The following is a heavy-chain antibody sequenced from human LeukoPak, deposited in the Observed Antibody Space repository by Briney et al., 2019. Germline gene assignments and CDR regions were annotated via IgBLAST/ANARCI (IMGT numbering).Heavy chain of an antibody. CDR3: AKVRKWAASYYYYSMDV. CDR1: GFTFSSNY. J-gene: IGHJ6*02. V-gene: IGHV3-53*05. CDR2: IYSGGST. Sequence: GGSLRLSCAASGFTFSSNYMSWVRQAPGKGLEWVSVIYSGGSTYYADSVKGRFTISRDNSKNTLYLQMNSLRAEDTAVYYCAKVRKWAASYYYYSMDVWGQGTTVTVSS. D-gene: IGHD2-15*01.